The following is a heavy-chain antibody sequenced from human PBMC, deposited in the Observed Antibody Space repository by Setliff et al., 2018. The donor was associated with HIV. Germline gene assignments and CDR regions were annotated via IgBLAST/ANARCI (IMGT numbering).Heavy chain of an antibody. J-gene: IGHJ4*02. V-gene: IGHV3-11*03. Sequence: GGSLRLSCAASGFTFSDYYMTWIRQAPGKGLEWVSYISGSSSYTNYADSVKGRFTISRDNAKSSLYLQMNSLRAEDTAVYYCSSHYGSGTSHWGQGTLVTVSS. D-gene: IGHD3-10*01. CDR1: GFTFSDYY. CDR3: SSHYGSGTSH. CDR2: ISGSSSYT.